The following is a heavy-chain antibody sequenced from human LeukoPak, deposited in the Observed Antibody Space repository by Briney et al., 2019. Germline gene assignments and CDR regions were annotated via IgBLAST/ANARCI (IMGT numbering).Heavy chain of an antibody. Sequence: PGGSLRLSCVASGFTLSMYGMHWVRQAPGKGLEWVAVMSHDGGIEKYAGSVEGRFTISRDNSRETLFLQMNSLRSDDTAVYYCARAKIIYSITHMDVWGQGTTVTVSS. J-gene: IGHJ6*02. CDR1: GFTLSMYG. CDR2: MSHDGGIE. CDR3: ARAKIIYSITHMDV. D-gene: IGHD5-12*01. V-gene: IGHV3-30*03.